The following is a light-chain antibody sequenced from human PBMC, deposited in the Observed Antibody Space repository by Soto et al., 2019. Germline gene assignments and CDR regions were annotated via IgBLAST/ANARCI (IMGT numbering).Light chain of an antibody. J-gene: IGKJ5*01. CDR2: DAS. Sequence: EIVLTHSPATLSLCPWQIATLSCRASQTVSSYLLWYQQKPGQAPRLLIYDASKRASGTPARFSGSGSETDFTLTISSLEPEDFAIYYCQHRMNWPLTFGQGTRLEIK. V-gene: IGKV3-11*01. CDR1: QTVSSY. CDR3: QHRMNWPLT.